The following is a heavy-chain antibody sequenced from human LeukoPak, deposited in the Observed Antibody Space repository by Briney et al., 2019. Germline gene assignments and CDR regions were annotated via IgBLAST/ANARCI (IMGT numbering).Heavy chain of an antibody. CDR2: IIPIFGTA. CDR1: GGTFSSYA. J-gene: IGHJ4*02. Sequence: SVKVSCKASGGTFSSYAISWVRQAPGQGLEWMGGIIPIFGTANYAQKFQGRVTITADESTSTAYMELRSLRSDDTAVYYCARDYGGNMDYWGQGTLVTVSS. D-gene: IGHD4-23*01. V-gene: IGHV1-69*13. CDR3: ARDYGGNMDY.